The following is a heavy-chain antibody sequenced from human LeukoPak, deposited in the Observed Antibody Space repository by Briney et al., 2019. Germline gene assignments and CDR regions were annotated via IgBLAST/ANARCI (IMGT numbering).Heavy chain of an antibody. J-gene: IGHJ3*02. CDR1: GYTYTGYY. D-gene: IGHD1-14*01. Sequence: ASVKVSCKASGYTYTGYYMHWVRQAPGQGLEWMGWINPNSGGTNYAQKFQGRVTMTRDTSISTAYMELTRLRSDDTAVYYCARVWGHGTLDAFDIWGQGTMVTISS. V-gene: IGHV1-2*02. CDR2: INPNSGGT. CDR3: ARVWGHGTLDAFDI.